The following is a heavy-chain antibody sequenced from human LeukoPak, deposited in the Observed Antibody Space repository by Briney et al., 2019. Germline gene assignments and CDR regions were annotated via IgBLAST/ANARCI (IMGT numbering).Heavy chain of an antibody. CDR1: GFTFSSYG. V-gene: IGHV3-30*19. CDR2: IWYDGSNK. Sequence: PGGSLRLPCAASGFTFSSYGMHWVRQAPGKGLEGVAVIWYDGSNKYYADSVKGRFTISRDNSKNTLYLQMNSLRAEDTAVYYCARETLSHDAFDIWGQGTMVTVSS. J-gene: IGHJ3*02. CDR3: ARETLSHDAFDI.